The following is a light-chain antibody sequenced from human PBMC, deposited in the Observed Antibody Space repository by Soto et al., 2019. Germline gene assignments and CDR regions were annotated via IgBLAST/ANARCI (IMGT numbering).Light chain of an antibody. CDR1: SSDVGGYKY. CDR2: EVS. J-gene: IGLJ1*01. CDR3: SSYTSSSTRV. V-gene: IGLV2-14*01. Sequence: QSALTQPPSASGSPGQSVTISCTGTSSDVGGYKYVSWYQQHPGKAPKLLIYEVSKRPSGVSNRFSGSKSGNTASLTISGLQAEDEADYYCSSYTSSSTRVFGTGTKLTVL.